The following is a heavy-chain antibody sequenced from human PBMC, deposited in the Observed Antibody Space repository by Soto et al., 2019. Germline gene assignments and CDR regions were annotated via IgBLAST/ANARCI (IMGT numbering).Heavy chain of an antibody. J-gene: IGHJ4*02. Sequence: EVQLVESGGGLVQPGGSLRLSCAASGFTFSSYAMHWVRQAPGKGLEYVSAISSNGGSTYYANSVKGRFTISRDNSKNTLYLQMGSLRAEDMAVYYCVRAIAGYYGSGSYSFDYWGQGTLVTVSS. CDR2: ISSNGGST. D-gene: IGHD3-10*01. V-gene: IGHV3-64*01. CDR1: GFTFSSYA. CDR3: VRAIAGYYGSGSYSFDY.